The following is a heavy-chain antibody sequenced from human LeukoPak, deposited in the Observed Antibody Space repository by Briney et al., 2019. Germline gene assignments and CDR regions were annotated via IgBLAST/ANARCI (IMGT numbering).Heavy chain of an antibody. Sequence: GGSLRLSCAASGFTFSSYAMSWVRQAPGKGLEWVAVIWYDGSNKYYADSVKGRFTISRDNSKNTLYLQMNSLRAEDTAVYYCAKDRPRYSSGWYYYFDYWGQGTLVTVSS. J-gene: IGHJ4*02. D-gene: IGHD6-19*01. CDR1: GFTFSSYA. CDR2: IWYDGSNK. CDR3: AKDRPRYSSGWYYYFDY. V-gene: IGHV3-33*06.